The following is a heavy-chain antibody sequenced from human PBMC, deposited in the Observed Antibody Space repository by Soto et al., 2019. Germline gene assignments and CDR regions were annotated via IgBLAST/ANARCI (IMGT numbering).Heavy chain of an antibody. V-gene: IGHV1-69*04. CDR2: IIPILGIA. Sequence: SVKVSCKTSGGAFGSCTISWVRQAPGQGLEWMGRIIPILGIANYAQKFQGRVTITADKSTSTAYMELSSLRSEDTAVYYCARDSGYSYAKEVSDIVVVVAATLFDYWGQGTLVTVSS. CDR1: GGAFGSCT. D-gene: IGHD2-15*01. CDR3: ARDSGYSYAKEVSDIVVVVAATLFDY. J-gene: IGHJ4*02.